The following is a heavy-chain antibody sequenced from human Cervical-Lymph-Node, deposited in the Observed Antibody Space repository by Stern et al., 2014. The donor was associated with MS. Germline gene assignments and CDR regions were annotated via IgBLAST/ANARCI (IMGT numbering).Heavy chain of an antibody. D-gene: IGHD6-19*01. Sequence: EVQLVESGGGLVQPGGSLRLSCAAAGFNFNSYWMTWVRPAPGGGLEWVANIQQFGSEKNYVDSVKGRFTISRDNAKNSVYLQMNSLRADDTAVYYCARGLHWLAYWGQGTLVSVSS. CDR2: IQQFGSEK. CDR3: ARGLHWLAY. V-gene: IGHV3-7*01. J-gene: IGHJ4*02. CDR1: GFNFNSYW.